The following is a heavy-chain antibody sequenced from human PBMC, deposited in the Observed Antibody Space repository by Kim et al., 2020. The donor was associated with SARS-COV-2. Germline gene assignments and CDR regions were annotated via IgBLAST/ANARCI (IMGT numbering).Heavy chain of an antibody. Sequence: SVKVSCKASGGIFSNHAISWVRQAPRQGLEWMGRITPILGRANYAQRFQGRVTITADRFTNTAYMEMSGLRSEDTAVYYCAREGVTVDYYYYYMDVGGK. D-gene: IGHD3-10*01. CDR1: GGIFSNHA. J-gene: IGHJ6*03. CDR2: ITPILGRA. CDR3: AREGVTVDYYYYYMDV. V-gene: IGHV1-69*04.